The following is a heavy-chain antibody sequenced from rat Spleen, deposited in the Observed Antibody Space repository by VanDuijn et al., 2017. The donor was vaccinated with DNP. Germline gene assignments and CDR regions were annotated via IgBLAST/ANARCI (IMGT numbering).Heavy chain of an antibody. D-gene: IGHD1-4*01. V-gene: IGHV2-41*01. CDR3: ATRGGDY. Sequence: QVQLKESGPGLVQPSQTLSLTCTVTGFSLTEYNVHWVRQPPGKGLEWMGVIWNSGGTRYDSSLKSRLTITKDTSKSQVFLKMNSLQTGDAATYYCATRGGDYWGQGVMVTVSS. CDR2: IWNSGGT. CDR1: GFSLTEYN. J-gene: IGHJ2*01.